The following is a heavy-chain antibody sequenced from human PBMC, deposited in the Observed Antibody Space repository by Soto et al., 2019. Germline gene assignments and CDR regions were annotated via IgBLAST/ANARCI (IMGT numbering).Heavy chain of an antibody. CDR2: ISSSSSYI. Sequence: GGSLILSCAASGFTFSSYSMNWVRQAPGKGLEWVSSISSSSSYIYYADSVKGRFTISRDNAKNSLYLQMNSLRAEDTAVCYCARDGSGWTFDYWGQGTLVTVSS. CDR1: GFTFSSYS. D-gene: IGHD6-19*01. V-gene: IGHV3-21*01. J-gene: IGHJ4*02. CDR3: ARDGSGWTFDY.